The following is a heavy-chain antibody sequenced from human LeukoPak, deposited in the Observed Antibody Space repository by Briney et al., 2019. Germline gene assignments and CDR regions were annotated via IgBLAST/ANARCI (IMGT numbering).Heavy chain of an antibody. Sequence: GESLKISCKGSGYTFTSHWIGWVRQMPGKGLEWMGIIYPGDSDTRYSPSFQGQVTIAADKSISTAYLQWSSMKASDTAMYYCARLKRDTNPEDYWGQGTLVTVSS. D-gene: IGHD5-18*01. CDR2: IYPGDSDT. J-gene: IGHJ4*02. V-gene: IGHV5-51*01. CDR3: ARLKRDTNPEDY. CDR1: GYTFTSHW.